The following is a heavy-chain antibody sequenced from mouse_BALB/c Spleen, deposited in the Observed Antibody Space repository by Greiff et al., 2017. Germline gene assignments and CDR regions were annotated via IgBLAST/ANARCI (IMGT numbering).Heavy chain of an antibody. CDR2: IWTGGGT. Sequence: QVQLQQSGPGLVAPSQSLSITCTVSGFSLTSYDISWIRQPPGKGLEWLGVIWTGGGTNYNSAFMSRLSISKDNSKSQVFLKMNSLQTDDTAIYYCVRDYYAMDYWGQGTSVTVSS. J-gene: IGHJ4*01. V-gene: IGHV2-9-2*01. CDR3: VRDYYAMDY. CDR1: GFSLTSYD.